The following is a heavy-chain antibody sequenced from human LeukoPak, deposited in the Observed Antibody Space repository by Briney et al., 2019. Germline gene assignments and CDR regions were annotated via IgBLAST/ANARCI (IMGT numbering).Heavy chain of an antibody. D-gene: IGHD6-19*01. V-gene: IGHV4-59*01. CDR2: IYHTGST. J-gene: IGHJ4*02. Sequence: ASETLSLTCSVPGGPITEYYWSWIRQPPGKGLQQMGYIYHTGSTNYNPSLKSRVTMSVDTSRNQFSLKLVSVTAADTAVYYCARDRGSTGYYYLDSWGQGILVTVSS. CDR3: ARDRGSTGYYYLDS. CDR1: GGPITEYY.